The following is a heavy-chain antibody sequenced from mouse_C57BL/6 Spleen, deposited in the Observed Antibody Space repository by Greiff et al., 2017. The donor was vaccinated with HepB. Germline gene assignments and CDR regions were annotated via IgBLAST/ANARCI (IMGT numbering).Heavy chain of an antibody. CDR3: ARERYYGSSPWFAY. J-gene: IGHJ3*01. Sequence: EVMLVESGPELVKPGASVKIPCKASGYTFTDYNMDWVKQSHGKSLEWIGDINPNNGGTIYNQKFKGKATLTVDKSSSTAYMELRSLTSEDTAVYYCARERYYGSSPWFAYWGQGTLVTVSA. CDR2: INPNNGGT. CDR1: GYTFTDYN. V-gene: IGHV1-18*01. D-gene: IGHD1-1*01.